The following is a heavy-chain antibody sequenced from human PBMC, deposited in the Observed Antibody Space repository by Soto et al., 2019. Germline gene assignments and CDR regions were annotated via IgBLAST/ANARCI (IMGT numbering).Heavy chain of an antibody. Sequence: GASVKVSCKASGGAFSSYTISWVRQAPGQGLEWMGRIIPILGIANYAQKFQGRVTITAGKSTSTAYMELSSLRSEDTAVYYCAKDRKTGSGWYWDYWGQGTLVTVSS. CDR2: IIPILGIA. V-gene: IGHV1-69*04. D-gene: IGHD6-19*01. CDR3: AKDRKTGSGWYWDY. J-gene: IGHJ4*02. CDR1: GGAFSSYT.